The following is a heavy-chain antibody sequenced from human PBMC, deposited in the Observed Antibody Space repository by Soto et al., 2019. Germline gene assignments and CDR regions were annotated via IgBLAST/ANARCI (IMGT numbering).Heavy chain of an antibody. Sequence: GASLKISCNGSGYSFTSYWIGWVRQMPGKGLEWMGIIYPGDSDTRYSPSFQGQVTISADKSISTAYLQWSSLKASDIAMYYCARQGDYGDYAALYYGMDVWGQGTTVTVSS. D-gene: IGHD4-17*01. J-gene: IGHJ6*02. CDR2: IYPGDSDT. CDR1: GYSFTSYW. V-gene: IGHV5-51*01. CDR3: ARQGDYGDYAALYYGMDV.